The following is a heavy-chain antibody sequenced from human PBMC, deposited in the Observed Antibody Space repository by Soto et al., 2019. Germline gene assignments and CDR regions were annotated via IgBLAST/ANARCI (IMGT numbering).Heavy chain of an antibody. CDR2: ISYDRFNK. J-gene: IGHJ5*02. D-gene: IGHD1-7*01. CDR1: GFTFSSYG. V-gene: IGHV3-30*03. CDR3: ARDFGPHRVTATTGSLWFDP. Sequence: GGSLRLSCAASGFTFSSYGMHWVRQAPGKGLEWVTLISYDRFNKYYADSVKGRFTISRDNSKKTAFLQMNNRRTEDTAVYYCARDFGPHRVTATTGSLWFDPWGQGTLVTVSS.